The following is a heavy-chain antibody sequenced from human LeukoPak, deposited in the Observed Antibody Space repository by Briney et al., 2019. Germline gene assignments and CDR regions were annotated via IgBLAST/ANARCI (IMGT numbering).Heavy chain of an antibody. J-gene: IGHJ4*02. CDR1: GGSISSYY. CDR3: ARSDVSYDSSGYGTFRLFDY. Sequence: PSETLSLTCTVSGGSISSYYWSWLRQPPGKGLEWIGYIYYSGSTNYNPSLKSRVTISVDTSKNQFSLKLSSVTAADTAVYYCARSDVSYDSSGYGTFRLFDYWGQGTLVTVSS. V-gene: IGHV4-59*01. D-gene: IGHD3-22*01. CDR2: IYYSGST.